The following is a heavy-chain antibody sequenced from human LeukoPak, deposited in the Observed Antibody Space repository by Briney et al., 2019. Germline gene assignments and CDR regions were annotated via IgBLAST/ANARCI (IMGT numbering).Heavy chain of an antibody. CDR3: ARGSNYYGSGSAYYYYMDV. CDR1: GGSINNFY. V-gene: IGHV4-4*07. D-gene: IGHD3-10*01. Sequence: PSETLSLTCTFSGGSINNFYWSWIRQPAGKGLEWIGRIHASENTNYNPSLKSRVTMSVDTPKNQFSLKLSSVTAADTAVYYCARGSNYYGSGSAYYYYMDVWGKGTTVTVSS. CDR2: IHASENT. J-gene: IGHJ6*03.